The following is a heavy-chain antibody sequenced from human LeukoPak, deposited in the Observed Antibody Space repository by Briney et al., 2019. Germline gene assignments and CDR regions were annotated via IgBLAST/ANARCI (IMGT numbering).Heavy chain of an antibody. V-gene: IGHV3-20*04. D-gene: IGHD6-13*01. CDR1: GFTFDDYG. CDR2: INWNGGST. J-gene: IGHJ6*03. CDR3: ARVSNSSSWYGYYYYYYMDV. Sequence: GGSLRLSCAASGFTFDDYGMSWVRQAPGRGLEWVSGINWNGGSTGYADSVKGRFPISRDNAKNSLYLQMNSLRAEDTALYYCARVSNSSSWYGYYYYYYMDVWGKGTTVTVSS.